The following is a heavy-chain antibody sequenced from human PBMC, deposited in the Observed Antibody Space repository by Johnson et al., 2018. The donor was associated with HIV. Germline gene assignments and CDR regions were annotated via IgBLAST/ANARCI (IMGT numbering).Heavy chain of an antibody. V-gene: IGHV3-13*01. J-gene: IGHJ3*02. Sequence: VQLVESGVNLVQPGRSLRLSCAASGFTFSSYDMHWVRQATGKGLEWVSTIGTAGDTYYPGSVKGRFTVSREDAKNSLYLQMNSLRAEDTALYYCAKDIGGSAAAQGAFDIWGQGTMVTVSS. CDR3: AKDIGGSAAAQGAFDI. CDR2: IGTAGDT. D-gene: IGHD6-13*01. CDR1: GFTFSSYD.